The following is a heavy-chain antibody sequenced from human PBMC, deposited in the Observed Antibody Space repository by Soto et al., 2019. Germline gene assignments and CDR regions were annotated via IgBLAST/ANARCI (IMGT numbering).Heavy chain of an antibody. CDR3: ARDCRYCSSAMDV. CDR2: IYYSGST. CDR1: GGSISSYY. J-gene: IGHJ6*03. D-gene: IGHD2-2*01. V-gene: IGHV4-59*01. Sequence: SETLSLTCTVSGGSISSYYWSWIRQPPGKGLEWIGYIYYSGSTNYNPSLKSRVTISVDTSKNQFSLKLSSVTAADTAVYYCARDCRYCSSAMDVWGKGTTVTVSS.